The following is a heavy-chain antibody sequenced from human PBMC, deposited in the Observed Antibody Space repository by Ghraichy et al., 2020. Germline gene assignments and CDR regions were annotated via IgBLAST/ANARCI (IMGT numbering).Heavy chain of an antibody. CDR2: ISSRSSYT. Sequence: GESLRLSCAASGFTFSDYYMSWLRQAPGKGLEWVSYISSRSSYTNYADSVKGRFTISRDNAKNSLYLQMNSLRAEDTAVYYCARGGGIVVVPAAHWGQGTLVTVSS. CDR3: ARGGGIVVVPAAH. CDR1: GFTFSDYY. V-gene: IGHV3-11*06. D-gene: IGHD2-2*01. J-gene: IGHJ4*02.